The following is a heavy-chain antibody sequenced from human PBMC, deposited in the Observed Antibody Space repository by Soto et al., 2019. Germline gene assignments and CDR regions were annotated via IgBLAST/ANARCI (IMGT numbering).Heavy chain of an antibody. Sequence: GGSLRLSCAASGFTFSSYAMSWVRQAPGKGLEWVSAISGSGGSTYYADSVKGRFTISRDNSKNTLYLQMNSLRAEDTAVYYCAKTNWNYDIYYYYYMDVWGKGTTVTVSS. J-gene: IGHJ6*03. CDR1: GFTFSSYA. CDR2: ISGSGGST. V-gene: IGHV3-23*01. D-gene: IGHD1-7*01. CDR3: AKTNWNYDIYYYYYMDV.